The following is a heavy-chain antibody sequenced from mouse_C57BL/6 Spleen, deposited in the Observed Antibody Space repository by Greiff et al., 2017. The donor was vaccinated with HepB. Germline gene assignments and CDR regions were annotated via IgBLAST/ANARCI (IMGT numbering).Heavy chain of an antibody. CDR1: GFSLTSYG. V-gene: IGHV2-2*01. CDR3: ARNLGYYGSSLYYYAMDY. J-gene: IGHJ4*01. D-gene: IGHD1-1*01. CDR2: IWSGGST. Sequence: VKLVESGPGLVQPSQSLSITCTVSGFSLTSYGVHWVRQSPGKGLEWLGVIWSGGSTDYNAAFISRLSISKDNSKSQVFFKMNSLQADDTAIYYCARNLGYYGSSLYYYAMDYWGQRTSVTVSS.